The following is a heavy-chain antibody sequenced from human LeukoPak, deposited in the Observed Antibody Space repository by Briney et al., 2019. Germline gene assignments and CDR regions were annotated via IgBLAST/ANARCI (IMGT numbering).Heavy chain of an antibody. D-gene: IGHD2-15*01. V-gene: IGHV1-2*02. Sequence: ASVKVSCKASGYTFTDYMHWVRQAPGQGLERMGWINPNSGGTNYAQKFQGRVTMTKDTSISTVYMELTRLRSDDTAVYYCARGSGGRSTNCQRCRFFDFWGQGTLVTVSS. CDR3: ARGSGGRSTNCQRCRFFDF. CDR1: GYTFTDY. J-gene: IGHJ4*02. CDR2: INPNSGGT.